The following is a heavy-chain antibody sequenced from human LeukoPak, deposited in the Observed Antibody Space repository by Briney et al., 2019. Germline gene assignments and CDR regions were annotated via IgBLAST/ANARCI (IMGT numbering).Heavy chain of an antibody. V-gene: IGHV3-48*02. CDR1: GFTFSSHT. Sequence: GGSLRLSCAASGFTFSSHTMGWVRQAPGKGLEWVSYISGSGSTISYADSVKGRFTISRDNAKNSLYLHMNSLRDDDAAVYYCASRVVVAGNDYWGRGTLVTVSS. CDR3: ASRVVVAGNDY. J-gene: IGHJ4*02. CDR2: ISGSGSTI. D-gene: IGHD6-19*01.